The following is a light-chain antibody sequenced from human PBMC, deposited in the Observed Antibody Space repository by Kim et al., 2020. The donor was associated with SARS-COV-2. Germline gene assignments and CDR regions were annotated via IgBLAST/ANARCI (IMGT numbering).Light chain of an antibody. J-gene: IGLJ3*02. CDR2: DVS. V-gene: IGLV2-14*03. CDR1: SSDVGGYNY. Sequence: LTQPASVSGSPGQSITISCTGTSSDVGGYNYVSWYQQHPGKAPKLMIYDVSNRPSGVSNRFSGSKSGNTASLTISGLQAEDEADYYCSSYTSSSPWVFGGGTQLTVL. CDR3: SSYTSSSPWV.